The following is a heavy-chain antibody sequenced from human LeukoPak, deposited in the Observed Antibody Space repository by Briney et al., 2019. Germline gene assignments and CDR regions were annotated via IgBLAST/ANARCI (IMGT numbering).Heavy chain of an antibody. CDR2: ISGSGGST. D-gene: IGHD1-14*01. Sequence: PGGSLRLSCAASGFTFSSYAMSWVRQAPGKGLEWVSAISGSGGSTYYADSVKGRFTISRDNSKNTLYLQMNSLRAEDTAVYYCAGKGLVGTYYYYYMDVWGKGTTVTVSS. CDR3: AGKGLVGTYYYYYMDV. CDR1: GFTFSSYA. J-gene: IGHJ6*03. V-gene: IGHV3-23*01.